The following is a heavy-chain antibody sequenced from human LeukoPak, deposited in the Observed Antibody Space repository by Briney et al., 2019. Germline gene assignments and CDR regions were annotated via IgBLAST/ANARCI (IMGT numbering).Heavy chain of an antibody. D-gene: IGHD2-8*01. Sequence: GESLKISCKGSGYTFSTYWIGWVRQMPGKGLEWMGIIYPDGSDTRYRPSFQGQVTISADKSITTAYLQWNSLRASDTATYYCARKGRSTDVIFDWGQGTLVTVSS. J-gene: IGHJ4*02. CDR1: GYTFSTYW. CDR2: IYPDGSDT. CDR3: ARKGRSTDVIFD. V-gene: IGHV5-51*01.